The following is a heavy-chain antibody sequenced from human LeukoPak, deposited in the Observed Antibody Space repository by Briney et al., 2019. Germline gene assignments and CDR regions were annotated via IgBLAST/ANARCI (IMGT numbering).Heavy chain of an antibody. CDR3: ARGGDSSGYYYEGDYFDY. J-gene: IGHJ4*02. V-gene: IGHV1-69*05. Sequence: SVKVSCKASGTTFSSCAISWVRQGPGRGLGLMVGSLPIFGTANYAQKFQGRVTITTDESTSTAYMELSSLRSEDTAVYYCARGGDSSGYYYEGDYFDYWGQGNLVTVSS. CDR1: GTTFSSCA. D-gene: IGHD3-22*01. CDR2: SLPIFGTA.